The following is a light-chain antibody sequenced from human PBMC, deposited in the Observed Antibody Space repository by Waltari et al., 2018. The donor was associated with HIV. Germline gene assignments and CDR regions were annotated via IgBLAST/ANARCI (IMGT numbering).Light chain of an antibody. J-gene: IGLJ3*02. CDR2: ANT. V-gene: IGLV1-40*01. CDR1: SSNLGAGYG. Sequence: QSVLTQPPSVSGAPGQRVTISCTGSSSNLGAGYGVNWYQPYPGAAPKLLIFANTNRPSGVPDRFSGSKSGTSASLAITGVQAEDEAVYYCQSYDSSLSEGVFGGGTKLAVL. CDR3: QSYDSSLSEGV.